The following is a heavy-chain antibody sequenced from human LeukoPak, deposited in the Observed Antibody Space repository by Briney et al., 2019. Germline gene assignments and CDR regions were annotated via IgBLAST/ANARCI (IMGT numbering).Heavy chain of an antibody. D-gene: IGHD1-26*01. CDR3: ARHQWELLGWFDP. J-gene: IGHJ5*02. V-gene: IGHV5-51*01. Sequence: GESLKISCKGSGYSFTSYWLGWVRQMPGKGLEGMGIIYPGDSDTRYSPSFQGKVAISADKSISTAYLQWSSLKASDTAMYYCARHQWELLGWFDPWGQGTLVTVSS. CDR2: IYPGDSDT. CDR1: GYSFTSYW.